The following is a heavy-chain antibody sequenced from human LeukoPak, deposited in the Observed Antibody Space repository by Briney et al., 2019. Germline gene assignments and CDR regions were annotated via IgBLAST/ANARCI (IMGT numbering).Heavy chain of an antibody. D-gene: IGHD6-13*01. CDR1: GGSISSYY. CDR3: ARGRRAAAGLYYFDY. CDR2: IYYSGST. Sequence: SETLSLTCTVSGGSISSYYWSWIRQPPGKGLEWIGYIYYSGSTNYSPSLKSRVTISVDTSKNQFSLKLSSVTAADTAVYYCARGRRAAAGLYYFDYWGQGTLVTVSS. J-gene: IGHJ4*02. V-gene: IGHV4-59*01.